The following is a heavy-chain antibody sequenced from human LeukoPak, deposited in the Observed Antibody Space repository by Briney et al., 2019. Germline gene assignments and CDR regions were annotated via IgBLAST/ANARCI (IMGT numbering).Heavy chain of an antibody. D-gene: IGHD3-22*01. CDR3: ARMEYYDSRDNWFDP. CDR1: GYTFTTYD. V-gene: IGHV1-8*01. Sequence: GASVKVSCKASGYTFTTYDINWVRQATGQGLEWMGWMNPNSGNTGYAQKFQGRVTMTRNSSISTAYMELSSLRSEDTAVYYCARMEYYDSRDNWFDPWGQGTLVTVSS. CDR2: MNPNSGNT. J-gene: IGHJ5*02.